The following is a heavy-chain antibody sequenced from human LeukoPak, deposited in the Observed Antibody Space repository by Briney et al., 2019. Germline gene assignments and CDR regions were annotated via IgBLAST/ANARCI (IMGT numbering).Heavy chain of an antibody. D-gene: IGHD4-17*01. J-gene: IGHJ4*02. CDR3: AREEYGDLYFDY. Sequence: PSETLSLTCTVSGGSISSYYWSWIRQPPGKGLEWIGYIYYSGSTNYNPSLKSRVTMSVDTSKNQFSLKLSSVTAADTAVYYCAREEYGDLYFDYWGQGTLVTVSS. CDR1: GGSISSYY. CDR2: IYYSGST. V-gene: IGHV4-59*12.